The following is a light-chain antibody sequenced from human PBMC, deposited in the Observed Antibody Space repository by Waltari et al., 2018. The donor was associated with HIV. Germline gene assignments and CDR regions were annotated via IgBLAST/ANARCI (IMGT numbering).Light chain of an antibody. CDR3: QQYNNWPPWT. Sequence: EIVMTQSPGTLSVSPGERATLSCRASQSVNNNVAWYQQKVGQAPRLLIYGASTRATGIPARFSGSGSGTDFTLTISSLQSEDFALYYCQQYNNWPPWTFCQGTKVEIK. CDR2: GAS. CDR1: QSVNNN. V-gene: IGKV3-15*01. J-gene: IGKJ1*01.